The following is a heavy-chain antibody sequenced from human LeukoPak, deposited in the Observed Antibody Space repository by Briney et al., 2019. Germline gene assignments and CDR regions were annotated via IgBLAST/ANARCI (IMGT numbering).Heavy chain of an antibody. CDR1: GYTFTSYG. Sequence: ASVKVSCKASGYTFTSYGISWVRQAPGQGLEWMGWISTYNGNTNYAQKLQGRVTMTTDTSTSTAYMELRSLRSDDTAVYYCARVERVLLWFGEDPALDYWGQGTLVTVSS. CDR3: ARVERVLLWFGEDPALDY. CDR2: ISTYNGNT. D-gene: IGHD3-10*01. V-gene: IGHV1-18*01. J-gene: IGHJ4*02.